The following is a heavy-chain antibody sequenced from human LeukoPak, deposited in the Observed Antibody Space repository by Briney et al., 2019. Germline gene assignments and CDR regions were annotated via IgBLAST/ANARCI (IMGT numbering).Heavy chain of an antibody. CDR1: GFTFSSYW. V-gene: IGHV3-7*01. D-gene: IGHD6-13*01. Sequence: GGSLRLSCAASGFTFSSYWMSWVRQAPGKGLEWVANIKQDGSEKYYVDSVKGRFTISRDNAKNTLYLQMNSLRAEDTAVYYCARVSSSSWWALDYWGQGTLVTVSS. CDR2: IKQDGSEK. J-gene: IGHJ4*02. CDR3: ARVSSSSWWALDY.